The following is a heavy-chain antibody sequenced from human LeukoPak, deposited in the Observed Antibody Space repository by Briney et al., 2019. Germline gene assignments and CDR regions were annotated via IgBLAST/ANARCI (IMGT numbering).Heavy chain of an antibody. Sequence: SETLSLTCTVSGGSISSYYWNWIRQPPGKGLEWIGYIYYSGSTNYNPSLKSRVTISVDTSKNQFSLKLSSVTAADTAVYYCARDRDGYNYFDPWGQGTLVTVSS. CDR3: ARDRDGYNYFDP. J-gene: IGHJ5*02. D-gene: IGHD5-24*01. CDR1: GGSISSYY. V-gene: IGHV4-59*01. CDR2: IYYSGST.